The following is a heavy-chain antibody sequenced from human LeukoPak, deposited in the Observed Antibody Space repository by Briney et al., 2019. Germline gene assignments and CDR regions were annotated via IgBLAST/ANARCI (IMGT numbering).Heavy chain of an antibody. CDR2: ISYDGSNK. Sequence: GGSLRLSCAASGFTFSSYAIHWVRQIPGKGLEWVAVISYDGSNKYYADSVKGRFTISRDNSKNTLYLQMNSLRTEDTAVYYCAALYSNSPALLNENPPFDYWGQGTLVTVSS. CDR3: AALYSNSPALLNENPPFDY. D-gene: IGHD2-15*01. J-gene: IGHJ4*02. CDR1: GFTFSSYA. V-gene: IGHV3-30-3*01.